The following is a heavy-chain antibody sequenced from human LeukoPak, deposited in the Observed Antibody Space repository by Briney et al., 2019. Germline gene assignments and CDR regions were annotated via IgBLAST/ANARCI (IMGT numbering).Heavy chain of an antibody. Sequence: ASVKVSCEASGYTFTSYDINWVRQATGQGLEWMGWMNPNSGNTGYAQKFQGRVTMTRNTSISTAYMELSSLRSEDTAVYYCARGPIYSGYASWLNDGMDVWGQGTTVTVSS. CDR3: ARGPIYSGYASWLNDGMDV. CDR2: MNPNSGNT. D-gene: IGHD5-12*01. V-gene: IGHV1-8*01. J-gene: IGHJ6*02. CDR1: GYTFTSYD.